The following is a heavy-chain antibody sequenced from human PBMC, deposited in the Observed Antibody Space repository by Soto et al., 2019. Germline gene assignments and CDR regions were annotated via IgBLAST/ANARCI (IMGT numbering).Heavy chain of an antibody. Sequence: PGGSLRLSCAASGFTFSSYAMHWVRQAPGKGLEWVAVISYDGSNKYYADSVKGRFTISRDNSKNTLYLQMNSLRAEDTAVYYCVRDLRPTGWLQIPLGHYYGMDVWGQGTTVTVSS. CDR2: ISYDGSNK. D-gene: IGHD5-12*01. CDR3: VRDLRPTGWLQIPLGHYYGMDV. V-gene: IGHV3-30-3*01. J-gene: IGHJ6*02. CDR1: GFTFSSYA.